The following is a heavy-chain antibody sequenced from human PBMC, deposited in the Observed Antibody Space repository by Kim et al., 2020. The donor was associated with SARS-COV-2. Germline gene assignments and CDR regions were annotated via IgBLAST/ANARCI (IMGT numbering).Heavy chain of an antibody. CDR2: ISAYNGNT. J-gene: IGHJ3*02. CDR3: ARDKGLGYYDFWSGYYDAFDI. D-gene: IGHD3-3*01. V-gene: IGHV1-18*01. CDR1: GYTFTSYG. Sequence: ASVKVSCKASGYTFTSYGISWVRQAPGQGLEWMGWISAYNGNTNYAQKLQGRVTMTTDTSTSTAYMELRSLRSDDTAVYYCARDKGLGYYDFWSGYYDAFDIWGQGTMVTVSS.